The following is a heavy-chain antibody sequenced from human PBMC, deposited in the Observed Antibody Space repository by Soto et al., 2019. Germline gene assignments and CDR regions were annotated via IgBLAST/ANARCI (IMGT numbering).Heavy chain of an antibody. CDR3: AREDYDFWSGYPRFQAFDI. CDR2: ISSSGSTI. D-gene: IGHD3-3*01. J-gene: IGHJ3*02. V-gene: IGHV3-11*01. CDR1: GFTFSDYY. Sequence: QVQLVESGGGLVKPGGSLRLSCAASGFTFSDYYMSWIRQAPGKGLEGVSYISSSGSTIYYADSVKGRFTISRDNAKNSLYLQMNSLRAEDTAVYYCAREDYDFWSGYPRFQAFDIWGQGTMVTVSS.